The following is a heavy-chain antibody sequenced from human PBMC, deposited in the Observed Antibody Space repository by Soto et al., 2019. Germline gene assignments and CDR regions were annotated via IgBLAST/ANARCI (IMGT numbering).Heavy chain of an antibody. CDR2: LIPLFGTT. V-gene: IGHV1-69*06. CDR1: GGTFSGHA. Sequence: QVQLVQSGAEVKKPGSSVKVSCEASGGTFSGHAISWVRQAPGQGPEWMGGLIPLFGTTQHAQNFQGRLTITADKSTSTAYMELTSLRFDDTAIYYCARGPNWGYRFDSCGQGTLVTVSS. D-gene: IGHD7-27*01. J-gene: IGHJ4*02. CDR3: ARGPNWGYRFDS.